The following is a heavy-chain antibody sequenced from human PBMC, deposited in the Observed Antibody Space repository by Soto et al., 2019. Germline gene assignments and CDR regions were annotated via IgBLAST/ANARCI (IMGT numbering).Heavy chain of an antibody. Sequence: VGSLRLSCVSSVCTFSTYAMSCVRHAPGKGLEWVSALTPSGGETYYADSVKGRFTISRDNSMNALYLQMNSLRIEDTAVYYCAHPSGYGVLDAYDIWGQGTRVTVSS. CDR3: AHPSGYGVLDAYDI. CDR1: VCTFSTYA. CDR2: LTPSGGET. D-gene: IGHD6-13*01. V-gene: IGHV3-23*01. J-gene: IGHJ3*02.